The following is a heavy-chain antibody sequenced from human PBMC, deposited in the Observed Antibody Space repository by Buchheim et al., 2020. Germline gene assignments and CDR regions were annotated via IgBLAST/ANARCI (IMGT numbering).Heavy chain of an antibody. CDR3: TKGGGSGFGDS. V-gene: IGHV3-43*01. CDR2: ISWDGVIT. CDR1: GFTFDDFT. J-gene: IGHJ4*02. Sequence: EVQLVESGGGVVQPGGSLRLSCSASGFTFDDFTMHWVRQVPGKGLEWVSLISWDGVITYYGDSVKGRFTISRDNSRNSLYLQMNSLRKEDSALYYCTKGGGSGFGDSWGQGTL. D-gene: IGHD3-22*01.